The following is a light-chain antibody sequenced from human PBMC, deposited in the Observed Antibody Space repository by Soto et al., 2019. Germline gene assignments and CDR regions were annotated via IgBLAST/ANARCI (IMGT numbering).Light chain of an antibody. CDR3: QQYNADPWT. V-gene: IGKV1-5*01. CDR1: QSISSW. J-gene: IGKJ1*01. CDR2: DAS. Sequence: DIQMTQSPATLSASVGDRVTITCRASQSISSWLARYQQKPGIVPKLLIDDASSLESGVPSRFSGSGSGTEFTLTISSLQPDDFATYYCQQYNADPWTFGQGTKVGVK.